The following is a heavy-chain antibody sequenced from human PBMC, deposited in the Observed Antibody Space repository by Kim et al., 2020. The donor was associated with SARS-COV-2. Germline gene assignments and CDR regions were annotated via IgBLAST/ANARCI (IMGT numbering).Heavy chain of an antibody. D-gene: IGHD6-13*01. Sequence: SETLSLTCTVSGGSISSYYWSWIRQPPGKGLEWIGYIYYSGSTNYNPSLKSRVTISVDTSKNQFSLKLSSVTAADTAVYYCARDSVAAAGPGDDAFDIWGQGTMVTVSS. CDR3: ARDSVAAAGPGDDAFDI. CDR2: IYYSGST. CDR1: GGSISSYY. J-gene: IGHJ3*02. V-gene: IGHV4-59*13.